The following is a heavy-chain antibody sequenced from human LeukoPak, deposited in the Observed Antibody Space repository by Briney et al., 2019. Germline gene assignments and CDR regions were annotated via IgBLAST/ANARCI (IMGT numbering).Heavy chain of an antibody. Sequence: LETLSLTCAVYGGSFSGYYWSWIRQPPGKGLEWIGEINHSGSTNYNPSLKSRVTISVDTSKNQFSLKLSSVTAADTAVYYCARGRPVANLDYWGQGTLVTVSS. D-gene: IGHD5-12*01. CDR2: INHSGST. V-gene: IGHV4-34*01. J-gene: IGHJ4*02. CDR3: ARGRPVANLDY. CDR1: GGSFSGYY.